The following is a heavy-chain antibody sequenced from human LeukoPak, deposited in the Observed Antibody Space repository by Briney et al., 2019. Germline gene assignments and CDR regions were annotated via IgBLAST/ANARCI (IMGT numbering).Heavy chain of an antibody. CDR2: ITSSGTYI. CDR3: ARDLFWSFDY. D-gene: IGHD1-1*01. CDR1: GFTFNNYN. Sequence: GGSLRLSCATSGFTFNNYNMNWVRQAPGRALEWVSSITSSGTYIFYADSVKGRFTISRDNAKNSLYLQMNSLGPEDTAVYYCARDLFWSFDYWGQGSLDTVSS. J-gene: IGHJ4*02. V-gene: IGHV3-21*01.